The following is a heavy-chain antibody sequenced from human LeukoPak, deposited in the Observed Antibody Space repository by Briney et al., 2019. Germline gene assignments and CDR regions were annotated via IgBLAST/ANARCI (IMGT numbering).Heavy chain of an antibody. CDR1: GFTFSNYG. Sequence: GGSLRLSCATSGFTFSNYGMNWVRQASGKGLEWVSSISYSGSYIYYADAVKGRFTISRDNAKNSLYLQMSSMRADDTTVYYCARFCDSSRCNYYYHMADGGKGTTVSFSS. CDR3: ARFCDSSRCNYYYHMAD. V-gene: IGHV3-21*01. CDR2: ISYSGSYI. J-gene: IGHJ6*03. D-gene: IGHD3-22*01.